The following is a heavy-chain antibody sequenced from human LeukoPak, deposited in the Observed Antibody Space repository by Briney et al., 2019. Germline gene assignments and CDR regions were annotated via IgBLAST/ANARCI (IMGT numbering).Heavy chain of an antibody. CDR3: ARGYSSSSSSFDY. Sequence: GGSLRLSCAASGFTFSSYSMNWVRQAPGKGLEWVSSISSSSSYIYYADSVKGRFTISRDNAKNSLYLQMNSLRAEDTAVYYCARGYSSSSSSFDYWGQGTLVTVSS. V-gene: IGHV3-21*01. J-gene: IGHJ4*02. CDR2: ISSSSSYI. CDR1: GFTFSSYS. D-gene: IGHD6-6*01.